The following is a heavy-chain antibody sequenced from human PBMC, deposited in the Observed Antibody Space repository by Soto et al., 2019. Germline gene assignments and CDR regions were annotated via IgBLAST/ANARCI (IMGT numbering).Heavy chain of an antibody. D-gene: IGHD1-1*01. V-gene: IGHV1-18*01. CDR2: ISAHNGNT. CDR3: ARGRYGDY. CDR1: GYAFTTYG. J-gene: IGHJ4*02. Sequence: QVHLVQSGAEVKKPGASVKVSCKGSGYAFTTYGITWVRQAPGQGLEWMGWISAHNGNTNYSQKLQGRVTVSRDTSTSTAYMELRILRSDDTAVYYCARGRYGDYWGQGALVTVSS.